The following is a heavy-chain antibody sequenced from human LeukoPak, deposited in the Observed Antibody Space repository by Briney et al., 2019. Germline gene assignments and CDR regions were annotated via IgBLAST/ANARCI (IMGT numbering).Heavy chain of an antibody. CDR2: IHYRLPT. J-gene: IGHJ4*02. V-gene: IGHV4-39*01. CDR1: GASISGTNYY. CDR3: ARHEEEDGYNAKTPDY. Sequence: PSETLSLTCEVSGASISGTNYYWGWIRQPPGMGLEWIGSIHYRLPTFYNPLLKSRVTISVDTSKNQISLRLRSVTAADTAVYYCARHEEEDGYNAKTPDYWGQGTLVTVSS. D-gene: IGHD5-24*01.